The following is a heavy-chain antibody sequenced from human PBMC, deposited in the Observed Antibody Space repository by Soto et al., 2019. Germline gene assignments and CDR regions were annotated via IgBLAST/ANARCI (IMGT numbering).Heavy chain of an antibody. CDR3: ARGDRGGFDL. D-gene: IGHD3-10*01. V-gene: IGHV3-74*01. J-gene: IGHJ3*01. CDR2: VHSGGTTT. Sequence: EVQLVESGGGLVQPGESLRLSCAASGFTFDYYWMHWVRQAPGKGLVWVSRVHSGGTTTTYADSVKGRFTISRDNAMNTVSLQMSSLRAEDTAIYCCARGDRGGFDLWGHGTMVTVSS. CDR1: GFTFDYYW.